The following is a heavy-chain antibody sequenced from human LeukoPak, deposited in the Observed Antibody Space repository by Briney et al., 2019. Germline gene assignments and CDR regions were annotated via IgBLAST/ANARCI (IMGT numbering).Heavy chain of an antibody. J-gene: IGHJ4*02. D-gene: IGHD3-9*01. CDR1: GYTFTNYD. CDR2: LNHNSGGT. CDR3: VREQEGDDILTGYQNFDY. V-gene: IGHV1-2*02. Sequence: ASVKVSCKSSGYTFTNYDISGVGQPPAQGLEWMGCLNHNSGGTKYAQKFWGGLIITSDTYTRTTYMELSRLRSDDTAGCYCVREQEGDDILTGYQNFDYWGQRTLVTVS.